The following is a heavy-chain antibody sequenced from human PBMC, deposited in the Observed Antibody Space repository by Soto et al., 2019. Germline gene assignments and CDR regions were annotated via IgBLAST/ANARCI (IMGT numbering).Heavy chain of an antibody. CDR2: IIPILGIA. CDR3: ARVPLTGTPFDY. J-gene: IGHJ4*02. CDR1: GGTFSSYT. Sequence: QVQLVQSGAEVKKPGSSVKVSCEASGGTFSSYTISWVRQAPGQGLEWMGRIIPILGIANYAQKFQGRVTITADKTTSTAKMDLSRLRSEDQAVYYGARVPLTGTPFDYWGQGTLVTVSS. V-gene: IGHV1-69*02. D-gene: IGHD1-1*01.